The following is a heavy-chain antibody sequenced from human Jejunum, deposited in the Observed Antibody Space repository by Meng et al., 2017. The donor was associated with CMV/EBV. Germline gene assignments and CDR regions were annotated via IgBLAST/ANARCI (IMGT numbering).Heavy chain of an antibody. CDR2: INNDGSTI. D-gene: IGHD1-14*01. V-gene: IGHV3-74*02. CDR1: GFTFTYG. J-gene: IGHJ4*02. CDR3: ARAGSYRFDY. Sequence: VQRVESGGGVVQPGGSLRLSCTGSGFTFTYGMHWVRQAPGKGPEWLSRINNDGSTINYADSVKGRFTISRDNAKNTLYLQMNSLRVEDTAVYYCARAGSYRFDYWGQGTLVTVFS.